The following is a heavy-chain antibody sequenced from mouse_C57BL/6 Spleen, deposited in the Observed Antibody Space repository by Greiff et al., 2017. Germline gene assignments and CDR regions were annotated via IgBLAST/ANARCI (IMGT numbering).Heavy chain of an antibody. V-gene: IGHV1-9*01. D-gene: IGHD2-4*01. CDR2: ILPGSGST. CDR1: GYTFTGYW. CDR3: ARKDYDYDEDYAMDY. Sequence: QVQLQQSGAELMKPGASVQLSCKATGYTFTGYWIEWVKQRPGHGLEWIGEILPGSGSTNYNEKFKGKATFTADTSTNTAYMQLSSLTTEDSAIYYCARKDYDYDEDYAMDYWGQGTSVTVSS. J-gene: IGHJ4*01.